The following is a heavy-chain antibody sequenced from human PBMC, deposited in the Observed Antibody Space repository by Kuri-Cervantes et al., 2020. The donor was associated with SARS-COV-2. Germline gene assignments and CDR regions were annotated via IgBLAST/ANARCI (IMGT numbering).Heavy chain of an antibody. D-gene: IGHD2-2*01. CDR2: IYSGGST. V-gene: IGHV3-53*01. J-gene: IGHJ6*02. CDR3: AKDTSPWDSRYHAIDV. CDR1: GFTVSSNY. Sequence: GESLKISCAASGFTVSSNYMSWVRQAPGKGLEWVSVIYSGGSTYYADSVKGRMTISRDNSDNRLSLLTDSLRDEDTAVYYCAKDTSPWDSRYHAIDVWGQGTTVTVSS.